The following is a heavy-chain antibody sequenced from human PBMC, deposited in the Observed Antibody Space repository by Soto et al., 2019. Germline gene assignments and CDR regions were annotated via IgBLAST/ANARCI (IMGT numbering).Heavy chain of an antibody. Sequence: LRLSCAASGFTFSSYAMIWVRQAPGKGLEWVSAISGSGGSTYYADSVKGRFTISRDNSKNTLYLQMNSLRAEDTAVYYCAKEGVVVVAATPYWYFDLWGRGTLVTVS. V-gene: IGHV3-23*01. J-gene: IGHJ2*01. CDR2: ISGSGGST. D-gene: IGHD2-15*01. CDR3: AKEGVVVVAATPYWYFDL. CDR1: GFTFSSYA.